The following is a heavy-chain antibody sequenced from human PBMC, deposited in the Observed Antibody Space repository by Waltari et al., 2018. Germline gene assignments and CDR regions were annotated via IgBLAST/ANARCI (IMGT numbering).Heavy chain of an antibody. Sequence: TWIRQSAGKGLESIGRIYRSGSTNYTPSFRSRVTMSVDTSKNQFSLSLRSVTAADTAVYYCARDKEKDLDWLSYYYFYMDVWGKGATVTVSS. CDR2: IYRSGST. CDR3: ARDKEKDLDWLSYYYFYMDV. J-gene: IGHJ6*03. V-gene: IGHV4-4*07. D-gene: IGHD3-9*01.